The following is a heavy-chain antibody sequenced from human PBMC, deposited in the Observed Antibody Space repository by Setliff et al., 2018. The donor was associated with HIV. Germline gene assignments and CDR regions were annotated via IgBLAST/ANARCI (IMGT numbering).Heavy chain of an antibody. CDR1: GFTFTNAW. J-gene: IGHJ3*02. V-gene: IGHV3-15*01. Sequence: KPGGSLRLSCEASGFTFTNAWMTWVRQAPGKGLEWVGRILSKTHGANTDYAAPVKGRFTISRDDSKNTLYLQMNSLKTEDTAVYYCTTGLRTGDSDAFDIWGQGTMVTVSS. CDR2: ILSKTHGANT. D-gene: IGHD7-27*01. CDR3: TTGLRTGDSDAFDI.